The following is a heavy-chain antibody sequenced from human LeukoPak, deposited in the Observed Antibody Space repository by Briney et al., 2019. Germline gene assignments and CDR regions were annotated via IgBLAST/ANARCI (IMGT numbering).Heavy chain of an antibody. J-gene: IGHJ4*02. D-gene: IGHD2-15*01. V-gene: IGHV3-23*01. CDR3: AKAKIGLAVGY. Sequence: GGSLRLSCAASGFTLSSYAMSWVRQAPGKGLEWVSAISGSGGSTYYADSVKGRFTISRDNSKNTLYRQMNSLRAEDTAVYYCAKAKIGLAVGYWGQGTLVTVSS. CDR2: ISGSGGST. CDR1: GFTLSSYA.